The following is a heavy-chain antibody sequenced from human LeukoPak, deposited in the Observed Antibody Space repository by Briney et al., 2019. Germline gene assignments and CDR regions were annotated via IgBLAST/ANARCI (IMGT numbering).Heavy chain of an antibody. J-gene: IGHJ4*02. D-gene: IGHD3-22*01. Sequence: GGSLRLSCAASGFTFSSYWMHWVRQARGKGLVWVSRINSDGSSTSYADSVKGRFTISRENAKNTLYLQMNSLRAEDTDVYYCARDLWYYYDSSGPPALYWGQGTLVTVSS. CDR1: GFTFSSYW. V-gene: IGHV3-74*01. CDR2: INSDGSST. CDR3: ARDLWYYYDSSGPPALY.